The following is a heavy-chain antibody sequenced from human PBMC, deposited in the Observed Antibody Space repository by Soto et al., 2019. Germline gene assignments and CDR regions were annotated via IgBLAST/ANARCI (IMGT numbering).Heavy chain of an antibody. CDR2: ISYDGSNK. J-gene: IGHJ3*02. V-gene: IGHV3-30*03. CDR1: GFTFNSYG. D-gene: IGHD4-17*01. Sequence: HPGGSLRLSCAASGFTFNSYGMHWVRQAPGKGLEWVAVISYDGSNKYYADSVKGRFTISRDNSKNTLYLQMNSLRAEDTAVYYCARMFTVTTPSADAFDIWGQGTMVTVSS. CDR3: ARMFTVTTPSADAFDI.